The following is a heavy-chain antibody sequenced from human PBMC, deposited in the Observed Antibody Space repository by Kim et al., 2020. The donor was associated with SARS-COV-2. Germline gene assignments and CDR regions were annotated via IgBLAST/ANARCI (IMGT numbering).Heavy chain of an antibody. CDR3: AKDRRIFWGYSYGTLPFDY. D-gene: IGHD5-18*01. Sequence: GRFTIARDNSKSTLYLQMNSRRAEDTAVYYCAKDRRIFWGYSYGTLPFDYWGQGTLVTISS. V-gene: IGHV3-23*01. J-gene: IGHJ4*02.